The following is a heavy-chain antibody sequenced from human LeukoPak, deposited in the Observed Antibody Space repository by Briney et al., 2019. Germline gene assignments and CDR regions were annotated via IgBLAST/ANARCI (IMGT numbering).Heavy chain of an antibody. CDR2: ISYDGSNK. CDR1: GFTFSSYG. J-gene: IGHJ3*02. Sequence: GGSLRLSCAASGFTFSSYGMHWVRQAPGKGLEWVAVISYDGSNKYYADSVKGRFTISRDNSKNTLYLQMNSLRSEDTAVYYCARGDSSGYYSMDAFDIWGQGTMVTVSS. D-gene: IGHD3-22*01. CDR3: ARGDSSGYYSMDAFDI. V-gene: IGHV3-30*03.